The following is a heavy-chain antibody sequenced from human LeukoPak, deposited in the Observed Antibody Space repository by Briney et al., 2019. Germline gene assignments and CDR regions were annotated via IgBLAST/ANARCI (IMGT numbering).Heavy chain of an antibody. J-gene: IGHJ6*03. CDR3: ARVRYSYGSYYYYYYMDV. CDR1: GGSIRSYY. V-gene: IGHV4-59*01. D-gene: IGHD5-18*01. CDR2: IYYSGST. Sequence: SETLSLTCTVSGGSIRSYYWSWIRQPPGKGLEWIGYIYYSGSTNYNPSLKSRVTISVDTSKNQFSLKLSSVTAADTAVYYCARVRYSYGSYYYYYYMDVWGKGTTVTISS.